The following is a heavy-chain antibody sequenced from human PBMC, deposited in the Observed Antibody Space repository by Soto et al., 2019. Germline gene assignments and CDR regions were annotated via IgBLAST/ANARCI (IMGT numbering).Heavy chain of an antibody. CDR2: IIPIFGTA. J-gene: IGHJ6*02. CDR1: GGTFSSYA. Sequence: QVQLVQSGAEVKKPGSSVKVSCKASGGTFSSYAISWVRQAPGQGLEWMGGIIPIFGTANYAQKFQGRVTITADESMSTAYMELSSLRSEDTAVYYCASRGSLWFGELYYYYGMDVWGQGTTVTVSS. V-gene: IGHV1-69*01. CDR3: ASRGSLWFGELYYYYGMDV. D-gene: IGHD3-10*01.